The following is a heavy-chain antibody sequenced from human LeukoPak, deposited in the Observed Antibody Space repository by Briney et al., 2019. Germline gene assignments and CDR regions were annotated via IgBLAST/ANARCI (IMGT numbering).Heavy chain of an antibody. D-gene: IGHD3-16*01. Sequence: GGSLRLSCAASGFTFNTYAMNWVRQPPGKGLEWVSGISGVGNNTFYADSVKGRFTISRDNSKNTLYLQMNSLRVEDTAKYYCAKDQEYHYDVARGFFDYWGQGTLVTVSS. J-gene: IGHJ4*02. CDR2: ISGVGNNT. CDR1: GFTFNTYA. CDR3: AKDQEYHYDVARGFFDY. V-gene: IGHV3-23*01.